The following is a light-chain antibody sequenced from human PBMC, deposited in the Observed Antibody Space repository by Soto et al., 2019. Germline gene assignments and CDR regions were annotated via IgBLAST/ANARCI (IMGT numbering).Light chain of an antibody. V-gene: IGLV2-14*01. J-gene: IGLJ3*02. CDR2: EVY. CDR3: SSYTRSTTHV. Sequence: QSVLTQPASVSGSPGQSITISCTGSSSDVGGYDYVSWYQQHPGKAPKLMIYEVYHRPSGVSNRFSGSKSGSTASLTISGLQTEDEADYYCSSYTRSTTHVFGGGTKLTVL. CDR1: SSDVGGYDY.